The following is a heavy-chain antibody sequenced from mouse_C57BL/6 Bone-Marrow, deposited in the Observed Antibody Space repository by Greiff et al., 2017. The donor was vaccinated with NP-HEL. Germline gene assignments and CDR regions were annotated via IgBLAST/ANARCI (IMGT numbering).Heavy chain of an antibody. Sequence: VQLKESGGGLVKPGGSLKLSCAASGFTFSSYAMSWVRQTPEKRLEWVATISDGGSYTYYPDNVKGRFTISRDNAKNNLYLQMSHLKSEDTAMYYCARAWDVDYWGQGTTLTVSS. V-gene: IGHV5-4*01. CDR2: ISDGGSYT. J-gene: IGHJ2*01. CDR1: GFTFSSYA. CDR3: ARAWDVDY. D-gene: IGHD4-1*01.